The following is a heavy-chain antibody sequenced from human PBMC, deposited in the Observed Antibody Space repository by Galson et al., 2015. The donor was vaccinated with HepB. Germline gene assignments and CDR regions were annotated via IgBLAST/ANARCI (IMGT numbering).Heavy chain of an antibody. CDR1: GYTFTSYD. J-gene: IGHJ4*02. V-gene: IGHV1-8*01. CDR2: MNPNSGNT. D-gene: IGHD1-26*01. Sequence: SVKVSCKASGYTFTSYDINWVRQATGQGLEWMGWMNPNSGNTGYAQKFQGRVTMTRNTSISTAYMELSSLRSEDTAVYYCARGVSGSYHTASDLDYWGQGTLVTVSS. CDR3: ARGVSGSYHTASDLDY.